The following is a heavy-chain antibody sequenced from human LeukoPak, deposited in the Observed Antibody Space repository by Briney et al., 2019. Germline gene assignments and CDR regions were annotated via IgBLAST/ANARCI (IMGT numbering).Heavy chain of an antibody. CDR1: GFTFSNAW. D-gene: IGHD3-22*01. J-gene: IGHJ4*02. CDR3: TTASNYDSSGYDY. Sequence: GGSLRLSCAASGFTFSNAWMSWVRQAPGKGLEWVGRIKSKTDGGTTDYAAPVKGRFTISRDDSKNTLYLQMNSLKTEDTAVYYCTTASNYDSSGYDYWGQGTLVTASS. CDR2: IKSKTDGGTT. V-gene: IGHV3-15*01.